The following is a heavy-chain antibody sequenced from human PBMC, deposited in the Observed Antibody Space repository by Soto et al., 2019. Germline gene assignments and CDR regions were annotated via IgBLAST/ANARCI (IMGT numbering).Heavy chain of an antibody. CDR1: GGSISSYY. V-gene: IGHV4-59*01. Sequence: SETLSLTCTVSGGSISSYYWSWIRQPPGKGLEWIGYIYYSGSTNYNPSLKSRVTISVDTSKNQFSLKLSSVTAADTAVYYCARVDFDWLPNSGMDVWGQGTTVTVSS. D-gene: IGHD3-9*01. CDR2: IYYSGST. J-gene: IGHJ6*02. CDR3: ARVDFDWLPNSGMDV.